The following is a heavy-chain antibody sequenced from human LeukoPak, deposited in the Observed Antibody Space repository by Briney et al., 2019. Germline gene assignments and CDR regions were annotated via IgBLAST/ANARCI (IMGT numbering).Heavy chain of an antibody. CDR3: ARVDLISIAALDY. V-gene: IGHV4-30-4*08. J-gene: IGHJ4*02. Sequence: SETLSLTCTVSGGSISSGDYYWSWIRQPPGKGLEWIGYIYYSGSTYYNPSLKSRVTISVDTSKNQFSLKLSSVTAADTAVYYCARVDLISIAALDYWGQGTLVTVSS. D-gene: IGHD6-6*01. CDR1: GGSISSGDYY. CDR2: IYYSGST.